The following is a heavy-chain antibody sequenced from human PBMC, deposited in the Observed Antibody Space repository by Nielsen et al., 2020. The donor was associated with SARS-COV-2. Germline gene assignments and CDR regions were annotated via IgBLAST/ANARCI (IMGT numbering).Heavy chain of an antibody. Sequence: SETLSLTCAVSGGSISSGGYSWSWIQQPPGKGLEWIGYIYHSGRTYYNPSLKSRVTISVDRSKNQFPLKLSSVTAADTAVYYCARGGRITFGGADDAFDIWGQGTMVTVSS. CDR3: ARGGRITFGGADDAFDI. V-gene: IGHV4-30-2*01. D-gene: IGHD3-16*01. J-gene: IGHJ3*02. CDR2: IYHSGRT. CDR1: GGSISSGGYS.